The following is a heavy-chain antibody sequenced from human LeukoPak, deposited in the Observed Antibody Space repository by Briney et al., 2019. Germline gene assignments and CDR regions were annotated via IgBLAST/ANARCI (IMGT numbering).Heavy chain of an antibody. J-gene: IGHJ4*02. CDR2: INVNSGGT. CDR1: GYTLTDDY. Sequence: ASVKVSCKASGYTLTDDYIHWVRQAPGQGLEWMGWINVNSGGTNYAQKFYARVTMTRDTSISTAYMELSRLRSDDTAVFYCARAYSSGLIDYWGQGTLVTVSS. CDR3: ARAYSSGLIDY. D-gene: IGHD6-19*01. V-gene: IGHV1-2*02.